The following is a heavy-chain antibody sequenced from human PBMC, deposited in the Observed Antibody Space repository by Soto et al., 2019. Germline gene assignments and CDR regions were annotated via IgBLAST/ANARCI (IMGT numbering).Heavy chain of an antibody. CDR3: IRGVSPYYYDY. J-gene: IGHJ4*02. D-gene: IGHD3-3*01. V-gene: IGHV3-73*01. Sequence: EVQLVESGGGLVQPGGSLKLSCAASGFIFSGSAVHWVRQASGKGLEWVGRILSKAGNYATAYPASMKGRVTISRDDSEDTAFLQMNSLKTEDTAVYYCIRGVSPYYYDYWGQGTLVAVSS. CDR1: GFIFSGSA. CDR2: ILSKAGNYAT.